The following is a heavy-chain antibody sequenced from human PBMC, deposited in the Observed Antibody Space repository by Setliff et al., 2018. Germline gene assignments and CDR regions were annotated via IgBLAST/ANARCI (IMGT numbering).Heavy chain of an antibody. V-gene: IGHV3-33*06. Sequence: GGSLRLSCAASGFTFRDYGMHWDRQAPGKGLEWVAVIWFDGSNKYYADSLKGRFTISRDNSKNTLYLQMNSLRAEDTAVYYCAKNHLAGTPHVYFDYWGQGTLVTVSS. CDR2: IWFDGSNK. D-gene: IGHD6-19*01. CDR3: AKNHLAGTPHVYFDY. J-gene: IGHJ4*02. CDR1: GFTFRDYG.